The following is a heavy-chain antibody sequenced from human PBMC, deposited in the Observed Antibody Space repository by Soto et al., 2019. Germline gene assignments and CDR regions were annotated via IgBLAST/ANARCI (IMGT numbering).Heavy chain of an antibody. CDR1: GYTFTTYG. Sequence: ASVKVSCKASGYTFTTYGISWVRQAPGQGLEWMGWISSYNDNTNYAQKLQDRVTMTTDTSTNIAYMELRSLRSDDTAVFYCARDRGSGSYYARFDYWGQGTLVTVSS. CDR2: ISSYNDNT. J-gene: IGHJ4*02. V-gene: IGHV1-18*01. CDR3: ARDRGSGSYYARFDY. D-gene: IGHD1-26*01.